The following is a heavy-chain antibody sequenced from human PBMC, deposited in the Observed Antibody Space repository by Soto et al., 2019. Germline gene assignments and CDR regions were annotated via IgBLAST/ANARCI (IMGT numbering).Heavy chain of an antibody. CDR3: ARLWLIAAAPTDAFDI. Sequence: PGGSLRLSCAASGFTFSSYWVSWVRQAPGKGLEWVANIKQDGSEKYYVDSVKGRFTISRDNAKNSLYLQMNSLRAEDTAVYYCARLWLIAAAPTDAFDIWGQGTMVTVSS. CDR2: IKQDGSEK. J-gene: IGHJ3*02. D-gene: IGHD6-13*01. CDR1: GFTFSSYW. V-gene: IGHV3-7*01.